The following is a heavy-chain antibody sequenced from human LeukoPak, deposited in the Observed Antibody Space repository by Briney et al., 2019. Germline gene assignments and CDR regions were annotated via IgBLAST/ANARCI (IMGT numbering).Heavy chain of an antibody. Sequence: ASVKVSCKASGYTFTGYYMHWVRQAPGQGLEWMGWINPNSGGTNYAQKFQGGVTMTRDTSISTAYMELSRLRSDDTAVYYCARGPVVVPAALLGFWFDPWGQGTLVTVSS. D-gene: IGHD2-2*02. CDR2: INPNSGGT. V-gene: IGHV1-2*02. CDR3: ARGPVVVPAALLGFWFDP. CDR1: GYTFTGYY. J-gene: IGHJ5*02.